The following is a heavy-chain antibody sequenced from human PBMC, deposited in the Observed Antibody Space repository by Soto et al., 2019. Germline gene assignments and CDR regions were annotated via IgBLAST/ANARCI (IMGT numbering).Heavy chain of an antibody. CDR3: ATGPWGGYDSSLDY. CDR2: INSDGSST. V-gene: IGHV3-74*01. CDR1: GFTFSSYW. D-gene: IGHD5-12*01. J-gene: IGHJ4*02. Sequence: GGSLRLSCAASGFTFSSYWMHWVRQAPGKGLVWVSRINSDGSSTSYADSVKGRFTISRDNAKNRLYLQMNSLRAEDTAVYYCATGPWGGYDSSLDYWGQGTLVTVSS.